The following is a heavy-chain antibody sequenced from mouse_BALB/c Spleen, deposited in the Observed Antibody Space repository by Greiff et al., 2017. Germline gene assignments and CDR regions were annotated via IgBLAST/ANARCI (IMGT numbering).Heavy chain of an antibody. J-gene: IGHJ4*01. CDR2: IWSGGST. Sequence: VKLVESGPGLVQPSQSLSITCTVSGFSLTSYGVHWVRQSPGKGLEWLGVIWSGGSTDYNAAFISRLSISKDNSKSQVFFKMNSLQANDTAIYYCASYDGYFYYAMDYWGQGTSVTVSS. V-gene: IGHV2-2*02. CDR1: GFSLTSYG. CDR3: ASYDGYFYYAMDY. D-gene: IGHD2-3*01.